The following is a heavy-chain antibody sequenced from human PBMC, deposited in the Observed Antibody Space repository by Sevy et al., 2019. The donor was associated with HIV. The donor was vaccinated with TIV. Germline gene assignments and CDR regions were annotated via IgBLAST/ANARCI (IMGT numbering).Heavy chain of an antibody. CDR1: GFTFENYA. V-gene: IGHV3-9*01. Sequence: GGSLRLSCAASGFTFENYAMHWVRQAPGKGPEWVSGISWNSDNIGYADSVKGRFTIARDNAKSSLYLQMHSLRPEDTALYYGAKDMGPGRGSSSYVGYDYWGQGTLVTVSS. CDR2: ISWNSDNI. J-gene: IGHJ4*02. CDR3: AKDMGPGRGSSSYVGYDY. D-gene: IGHD6-13*01.